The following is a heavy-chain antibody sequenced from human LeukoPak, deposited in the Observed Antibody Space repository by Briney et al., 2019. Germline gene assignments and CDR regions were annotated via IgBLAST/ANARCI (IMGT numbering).Heavy chain of an antibody. CDR1: GFTFSDPW. D-gene: IGHD3-22*01. CDR3: TRRLEY. J-gene: IGHJ4*02. CDR2: IQPDGSEI. V-gene: IGHV3-7*02. Sequence: PGGSLRLSCAASGFTFSDPWMDWVRQAPGKGLERVANIQPDGSEIFYVDAVKGRFTISRDNPKNALYLQKNSLRAEDTAVYYCTRRLEYWGQGTLVTVSS.